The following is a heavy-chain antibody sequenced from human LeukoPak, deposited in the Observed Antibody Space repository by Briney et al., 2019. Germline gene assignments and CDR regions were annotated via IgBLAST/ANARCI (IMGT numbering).Heavy chain of an antibody. CDR2: ISAYNGNT. D-gene: IGHD1-26*01. Sequence: ASVKVSCKASGYTFTSYGISWVRQAPGQGLEWMGWISAYNGNTNYAQKLQGRVTMTTDTSTSTAYMELRSLRSDDTAVYYCARDRAGGSYGTFGYWGQGTLVTVSS. CDR3: ARDRAGGSYGTFGY. J-gene: IGHJ4*02. CDR1: GYTFTSYG. V-gene: IGHV1-18*01.